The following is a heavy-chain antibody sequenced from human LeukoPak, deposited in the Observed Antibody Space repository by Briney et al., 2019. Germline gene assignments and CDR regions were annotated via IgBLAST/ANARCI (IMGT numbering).Heavy chain of an antibody. J-gene: IGHJ5*02. CDR1: GDSISTSNSY. CDR3: ASDLRSGYSSSWYGLHWFDP. D-gene: IGHD6-13*01. V-gene: IGHV4-61*05. CDR2: IYYSGST. Sequence: SETLSLTCTVSGDSISTSNSYWGWIRQPPGKGLEWIGYIYYSGSTNYNPSLKSRVTISVDTSKNQFSLKLSSVTAADTAVYYCASDLRSGYSSSWYGLHWFDPWGQGTLVTVSS.